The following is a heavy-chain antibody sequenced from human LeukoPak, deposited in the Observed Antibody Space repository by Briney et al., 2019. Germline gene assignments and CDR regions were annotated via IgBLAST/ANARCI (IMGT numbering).Heavy chain of an antibody. Sequence: GGSLRLSCAASGFTFSSYWMSWVRQAPGKGLEWVSYISSSSSTIYYADSVKGRFTISRDNAKNSLYLQMNSLRDEDTAVYYCARAPQYYYDSSGYSGALGYWGQGTLVTVSS. CDR1: GFTFSSYW. J-gene: IGHJ4*02. CDR2: ISSSSSTI. D-gene: IGHD3-22*01. V-gene: IGHV3-48*02. CDR3: ARAPQYYYDSSGYSGALGY.